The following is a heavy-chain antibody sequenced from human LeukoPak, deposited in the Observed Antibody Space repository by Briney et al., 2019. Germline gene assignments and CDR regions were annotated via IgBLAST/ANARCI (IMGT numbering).Heavy chain of an antibody. CDR2: ISSSSSYI. V-gene: IGHV3-21*01. CDR3: ARVGDIVVVVAATPAAFDI. Sequence: GGSLRLSCAASGFTFSSYSMNWVRQAPGKGLEWVSSISSSSSYIYYADSVKGRFTISRDNAKNSLYLQMNSLRAEDTAVYYCARVGDIVVVVAATPAAFDIWGQGTMVTVSS. CDR1: GFTFSSYS. J-gene: IGHJ3*02. D-gene: IGHD2-15*01.